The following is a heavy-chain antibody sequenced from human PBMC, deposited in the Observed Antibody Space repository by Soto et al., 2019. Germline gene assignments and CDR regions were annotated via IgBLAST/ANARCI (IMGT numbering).Heavy chain of an antibody. CDR2: ISAYNGNT. CDR1: GYTFTSYG. V-gene: IGHV1-18*01. D-gene: IGHD3-3*01. Sequence: ASVKVSCKASGYTFTSYGISWVRQAPGQGLEWMGWISAYNGNTNYAQKLQGRVTMTTDTSTGTAYMELRSLRSDDTAVYYCARLVTMWGVVTYYYYYYLAGWGKGTTVPVAS. J-gene: IGHJ6*03. CDR3: ARLVTMWGVVTYYYYYYLAG.